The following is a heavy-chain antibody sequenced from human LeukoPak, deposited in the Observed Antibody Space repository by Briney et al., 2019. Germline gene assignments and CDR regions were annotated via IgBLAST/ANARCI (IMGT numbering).Heavy chain of an antibody. CDR3: ARDSRGDFDYCYYGMDV. CDR1: GFTFSSYS. Sequence: PGGSLRPSCAASGFTFSSYSMNWVRQAPGKGLEWVSSISSSSSYIYYADSVKGRFTISRDNAKNSLYLQMNSLRAEDTAVYYCARDSRGDFDYCYYGMDVWGQGTTVTVSS. CDR2: ISSSSSYI. D-gene: IGHD2-21*02. J-gene: IGHJ6*02. V-gene: IGHV3-21*01.